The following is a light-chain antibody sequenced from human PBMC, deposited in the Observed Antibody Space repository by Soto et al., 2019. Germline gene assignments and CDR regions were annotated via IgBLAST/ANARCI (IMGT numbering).Light chain of an antibody. CDR1: QSISSNS. CDR3: QQYGSSPRIS. CDR2: GAS. J-gene: IGKJ5*01. Sequence: EMVLTQSPGTLSLSPGERATLSCRASQSISSNSLAWYQQKPGQAPRLFIYGASSRATGIPDRFIGSGSGTHLTLTISRLEPEDFALYYCQQYGSSPRISFGQGTRLEIK. V-gene: IGKV3-20*01.